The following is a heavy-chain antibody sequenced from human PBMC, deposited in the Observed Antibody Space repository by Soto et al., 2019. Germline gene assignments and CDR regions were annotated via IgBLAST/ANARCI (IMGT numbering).Heavy chain of an antibody. V-gene: IGHV1-18*01. Sequence: QVQLLQSGGEVKKPGASVKVSCNCSDHTFTYYGINWVRRAPGQGLEWMGWISGYNGNTKYSQKFQDRFTMSADTSTRTAFMEMRSLTSDDTAVYFCAATGGHYFGLDVWGQGTTVTVSS. D-gene: IGHD2-8*02. CDR2: ISGYNGNT. CDR1: DHTFTYYG. CDR3: AATGGHYFGLDV. J-gene: IGHJ6*02.